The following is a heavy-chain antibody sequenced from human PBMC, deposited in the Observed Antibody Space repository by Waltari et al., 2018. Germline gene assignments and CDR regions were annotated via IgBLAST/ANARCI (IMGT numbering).Heavy chain of an antibody. CDR3: AKDAFGNTYLDH. CDR1: GFSLGTYG. V-gene: IGHV3-30*19. J-gene: IGHJ4*02. Sequence: QVQLVESGGGVVQPGMSLRLSCAASGFSLGTYGRHWVRQAPGKGLGWGALIFFGGGDSFYADSVRGRFTISRDNSKNTLYLDINSLRLDDTAIYYCAKDAFGNTYLDHWGQGTLVTVSS. D-gene: IGHD3-10*01. CDR2: IFFGGGDS.